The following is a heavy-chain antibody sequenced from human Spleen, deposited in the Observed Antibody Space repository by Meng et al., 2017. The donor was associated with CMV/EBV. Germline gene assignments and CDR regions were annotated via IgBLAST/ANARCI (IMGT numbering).Heavy chain of an antibody. J-gene: IGHJ4*02. D-gene: IGHD2-2*01. CDR1: GFTFSSYA. V-gene: IGHV3-23*01. CDR2: ISGSGGST. CDR3: AKDRPPIVVVPAATFDY. Sequence: GESLKISCAASGFTFSSYAMSWVRQAPGKGLEWVSAISGSGGSTHYADSVKGRFTISRDNSKNTLYLQMNSLRAEDTAVYYCAKDRPPIVVVPAATFDYWGQGTLVTVSS.